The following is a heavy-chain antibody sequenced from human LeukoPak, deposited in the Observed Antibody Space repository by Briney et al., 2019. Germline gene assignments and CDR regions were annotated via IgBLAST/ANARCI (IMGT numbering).Heavy chain of an antibody. D-gene: IGHD1-14*01. CDR2: IKQDGSVI. V-gene: IGHV3-7*01. CDR1: GFTVSRYW. CDR3: ARETDGPTDY. Sequence: GSLRPSCAASGFTVSRYWVGWVRPAPGEGLEWVANIKQDGSVIYYVDSVKGRFTISRDNAHNSLYLQMNSLRAKDTAVYYCARETDGPTDYWGQGTLVTVSS. J-gene: IGHJ4*02.